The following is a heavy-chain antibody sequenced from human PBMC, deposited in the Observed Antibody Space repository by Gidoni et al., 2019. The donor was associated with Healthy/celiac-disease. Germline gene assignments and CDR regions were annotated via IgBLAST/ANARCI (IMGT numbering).Heavy chain of an antibody. CDR3: ASVAIVGATTRYFQH. V-gene: IGHV1-2*02. CDR2: INPNSGGP. CDR1: GDTFTGYY. J-gene: IGHJ1*01. D-gene: IGHD1-26*01. Sequence: QVQLVQSGAEVKKPGASVKVSCKASGDTFTGYYLHWVRQAPGQGLEWIGWINPNSGGPNYAPTFQGRVTMTRDTSISTAYMELSRLRSDATAVYYCASVAIVGATTRYFQHWGQGTLVTVSS.